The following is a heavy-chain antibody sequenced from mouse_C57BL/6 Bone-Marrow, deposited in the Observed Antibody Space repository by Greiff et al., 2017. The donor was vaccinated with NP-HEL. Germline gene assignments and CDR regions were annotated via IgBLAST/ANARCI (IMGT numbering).Heavy chain of an antibody. D-gene: IGHD1-1*02. CDR3: AGHLWEYCDV. Sequence: QVQLQQPGAELVRPGSSVKLSCKASGYTFTSYWMDWVKQRPGQGLEWIGNIYPSDSETHYNQKFKDKATLTVDKSSSTAYMQLSSLTSEDSAVYYCAGHLWEYCDVWGTGTTVTVSS. CDR2: IYPSDSET. J-gene: IGHJ1*03. V-gene: IGHV1-61*01. CDR1: GYTFTSYW.